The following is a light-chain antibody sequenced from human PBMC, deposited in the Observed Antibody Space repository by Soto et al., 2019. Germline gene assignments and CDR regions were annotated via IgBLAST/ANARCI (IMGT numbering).Light chain of an antibody. CDR3: QQYYSYPWT. V-gene: IGKV1-5*03. CDR2: KAS. CDR1: QSISSW. Sequence: DIHMTQSPSSLSASLGDRVTITCRASQSISSWLAWYQQKPGKAPRGLIYKASTLESGAPSRFSGSGSGTEFTLTISSLQPDDFATYYCQQYYSYPWTFGQGTKVDI. J-gene: IGKJ1*01.